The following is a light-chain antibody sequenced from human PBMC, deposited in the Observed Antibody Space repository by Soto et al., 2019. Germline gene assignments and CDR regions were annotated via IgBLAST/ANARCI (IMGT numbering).Light chain of an antibody. Sequence: DIQLTQSPPTLSASVGDRVTITCRASQPISSWLAWYHQKPGKAPNLLIFDASNLESGVPSRFSGSGSGTEFTLTISSLQPDDFATYYCQQYNSYSTFGQGTKVDIK. CDR3: QQYNSYST. V-gene: IGKV1-5*01. CDR1: QPISSW. CDR2: DAS. J-gene: IGKJ1*01.